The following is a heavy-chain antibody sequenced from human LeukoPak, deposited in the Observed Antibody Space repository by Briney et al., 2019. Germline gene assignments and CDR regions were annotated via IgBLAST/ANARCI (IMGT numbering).Heavy chain of an antibody. D-gene: IGHD3-22*01. CDR3: ARVRRYYDSSGPSVY. CDR2: IGAYNGNT. J-gene: IGHJ4*02. Sequence: ASVRVSCTPSVYTFTTYGISWVRQAPGQGLEGMGWIGAYNGNTNYAHKLQGRVTMTTDTSTSTDYMELRSLRSDDTAVYYCARVRRYYDSSGPSVYWGQGTLVTVSS. V-gene: IGHV1-18*01. CDR1: VYTFTTYG.